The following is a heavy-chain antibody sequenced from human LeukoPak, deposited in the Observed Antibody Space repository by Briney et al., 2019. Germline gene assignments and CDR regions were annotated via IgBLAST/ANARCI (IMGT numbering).Heavy chain of an antibody. CDR3: ARDPSSGYFWLDAFDI. CDR2: ISSSSSTI. V-gene: IGHV3-48*01. Sequence: GGSLRLSCAASGFSFSNYGMHWVRQAPGKGLEWVSYISSSSSTIYYADSVKGRFTISRDNAKNSLYLQMNSLRAEDTAVYYCARDPSSGYFWLDAFDIWGQGTMVTVSS. D-gene: IGHD3-22*01. J-gene: IGHJ3*02. CDR1: GFSFSNYG.